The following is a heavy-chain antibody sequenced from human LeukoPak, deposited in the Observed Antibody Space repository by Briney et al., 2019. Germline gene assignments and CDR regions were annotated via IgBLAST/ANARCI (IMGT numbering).Heavy chain of an antibody. V-gene: IGHV3-30*18. CDR3: AKPMDYDILTGNDAFDI. J-gene: IGHJ3*02. CDR1: GCTFSSYG. Sequence: PGRSLRLSCAAAGCTFSSYGMHGVRKAPGKGLEWVAVISYDGSNKYYADSVKGRFTISRDNSKNTLYLQMNSLRAEDTAVYYCAKPMDYDILTGNDAFDIWGQGTMVTVSS. D-gene: IGHD3-9*01. CDR2: ISYDGSNK.